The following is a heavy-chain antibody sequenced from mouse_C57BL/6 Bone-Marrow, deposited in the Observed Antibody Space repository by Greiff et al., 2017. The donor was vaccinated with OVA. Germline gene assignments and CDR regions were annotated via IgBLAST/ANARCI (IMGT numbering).Heavy chain of an antibody. J-gene: IGHJ2*01. CDR1: GYTFTSYW. CDR2: IYPGSGST. D-gene: IGHD2-5*01. V-gene: IGHV1-55*01. Sequence: VQLQQPGAELVKPGASVKMSCKASGYTFTSYWITWVKQRPGQGLEWIGDIYPGSGSTNYNEKFKSKATLTVDTSSSTAYMQLSSLTSDDSAFYCCSSYSNYVFDYWGQGTTLTVSS. CDR3: SSYSNYVFDY.